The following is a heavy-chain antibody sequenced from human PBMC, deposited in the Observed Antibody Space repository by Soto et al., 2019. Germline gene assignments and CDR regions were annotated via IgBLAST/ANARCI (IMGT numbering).Heavy chain of an antibody. D-gene: IGHD2-8*01. CDR1: GGSISSGGYY. CDR3: AREGCTKGVCHGLDV. CDR2: IYYSGST. Sequence: SETLSLTCTVSGGSISSGGYYWSWIRQHPGKGLEWIGYIYYSGSTYYNPSLKSRVTISVDTSKNQFSLKLSSVTAADTAVYYCAREGCTKGVCHGLDVWGQGTTVTVSS. V-gene: IGHV4-31*03. J-gene: IGHJ6*02.